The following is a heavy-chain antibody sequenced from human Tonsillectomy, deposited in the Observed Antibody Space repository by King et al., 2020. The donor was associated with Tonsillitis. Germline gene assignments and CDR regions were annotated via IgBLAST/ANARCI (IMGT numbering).Heavy chain of an antibody. J-gene: IGHJ6*02. D-gene: IGHD6-19*01. V-gene: IGHV4-34*01. CDR1: GGSFSGYY. CDR2: INHSGST. Sequence: VQLQQWGAGLLKPSETLSLTCAVYGGSFSGYYWSWIRQPPGKGLEWIGEINHSGSTNYNPSLKSRVTVSVDTSKNQFSLKLSSVTAADTAVYYCARVRRGYSSGWSYGMDVWGQGTTVTVSS. CDR3: ARVRRGYSSGWSYGMDV.